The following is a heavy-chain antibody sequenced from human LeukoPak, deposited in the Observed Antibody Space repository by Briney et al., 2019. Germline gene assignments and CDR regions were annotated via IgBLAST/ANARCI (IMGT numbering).Heavy chain of an antibody. CDR1: GFTFSSYE. CDR2: ISSSGSST. Sequence: GGSPRLSCAASGFTFSSYEMNWVRQAPGKGLEGDSYISSSGSSTYYTDSVEGRFTISRDNSKNTLYLQMDSLRAEDTAVYYCAKKLRASGDYRLGPLDYWGQGTLATVSS. V-gene: IGHV3-48*03. D-gene: IGHD4-17*01. J-gene: IGHJ4*02. CDR3: AKKLRASGDYRLGPLDY.